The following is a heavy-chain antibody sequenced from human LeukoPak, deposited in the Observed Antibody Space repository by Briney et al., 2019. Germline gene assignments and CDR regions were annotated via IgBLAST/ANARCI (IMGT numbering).Heavy chain of an antibody. V-gene: IGHV4-59*13. CDR3: ARSEAVAGTGHDY. Sequence: SETLSLTCTVSGGSISSYYWSWIRQPPGMGLEWIGYIYYIGSTTYNSSLKSRVTISLDTSKNQFSLKLSSVTTADTAVYYCARSEAVAGTGHDYWGQGTLVTVSS. J-gene: IGHJ4*02. CDR1: GGSISSYY. D-gene: IGHD6-19*01. CDR2: IYYIGST.